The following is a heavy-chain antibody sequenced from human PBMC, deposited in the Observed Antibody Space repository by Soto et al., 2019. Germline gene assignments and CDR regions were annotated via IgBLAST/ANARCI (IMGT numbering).Heavy chain of an antibody. Sequence: GSRSLSWSASGFTFSSYAMRWVRQAPGKGLEYVSAISGNGGSTYYADSVKGRFTSTRDNSKNTLYLQMSSLRAEDTAVYYCVKDLHYDYVWGSYRPGRLRYGMDVWGQGTTVTVSS. CDR1: GFTFSSYA. J-gene: IGHJ6*02. D-gene: IGHD3-16*02. CDR3: VKDLHYDYVWGSYRPGRLRYGMDV. CDR2: ISGNGGST. V-gene: IGHV3-64D*06.